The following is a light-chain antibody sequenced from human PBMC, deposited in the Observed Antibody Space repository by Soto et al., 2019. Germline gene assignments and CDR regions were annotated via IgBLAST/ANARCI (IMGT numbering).Light chain of an antibody. CDR2: ENN. V-gene: IGLV1-40*01. CDR1: SSNIGAGYE. J-gene: IGLJ1*01. Sequence: QSVLTQPPSVSEAPGQRVTISCTGSSSNIGAGYEAHWYQQVPGTAPKLLIYENNNRPSGVPDRFSGSKSGTSASLAITGLQAEDEAEYYCQSSDSSLSGYVFGAGTKRTVL. CDR3: QSSDSSLSGYV.